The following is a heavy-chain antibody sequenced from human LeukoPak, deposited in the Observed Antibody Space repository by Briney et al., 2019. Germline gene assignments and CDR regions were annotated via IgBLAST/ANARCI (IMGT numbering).Heavy chain of an antibody. CDR3: ARAAPYYYDSSGYSAFDS. D-gene: IGHD3-22*01. CDR2: ISSTSSTI. V-gene: IGHV3-48*02. J-gene: IGHJ3*02. CDR1: GFTFRSYS. Sequence: GGSLRLTCAASGFTFRSYSMHWVRQAPGKGLEWVSYISSTSSTIYYADSVKGRFTISRDNAKNSLYLQMNSLRDEDTAVYYCARAAPYYYDSSGYSAFDSWGQGTMVTVSA.